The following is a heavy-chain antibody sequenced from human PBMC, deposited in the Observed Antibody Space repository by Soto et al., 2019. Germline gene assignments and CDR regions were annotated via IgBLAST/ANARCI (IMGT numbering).Heavy chain of an antibody. V-gene: IGHV3-30-3*01. CDR3: ARALGYSSSWGDLGWFDP. CDR2: ISYDGSNK. CDR1: GFTFSSYA. J-gene: IGHJ5*02. Sequence: QVQLVESGGGVVQPGRSLRLSCAASGFTFSSYAMHWVRQAPGKGLEWVAVISYDGSNKYYADSVKGRFTISRDNSKNTLYLQMNSLRAEDTAVYYCARALGYSSSWGDLGWFDPWGQGTLVTVSS. D-gene: IGHD6-13*01.